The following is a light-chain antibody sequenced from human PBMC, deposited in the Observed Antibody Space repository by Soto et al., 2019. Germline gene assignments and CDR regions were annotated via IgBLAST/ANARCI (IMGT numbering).Light chain of an antibody. V-gene: IGKV1-39*01. CDR2: STS. CDR1: QDINKY. J-gene: IGKJ2*01. CDR3: QQSYSSPYT. Sequence: DIQMTQSPSSLSAAVGDRVTITCRASQDINKYLNWYHQTPGKAPKLLIFSTSTLYSGVPSRFSGSRSGTDFTLTISSLQHEDVATYYCQQSYSSPYTFGQGTKVEIK.